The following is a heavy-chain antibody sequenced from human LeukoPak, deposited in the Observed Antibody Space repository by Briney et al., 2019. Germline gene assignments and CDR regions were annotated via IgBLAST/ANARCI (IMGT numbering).Heavy chain of an antibody. D-gene: IGHD3-10*01. V-gene: IGHV3-48*04. CDR2: ISSSSSTI. Sequence: GGSLRLSCAASGFTFSSYSMNWVRQAPGKGLEWVSYISSSSSTIYYADSVKGRFTISRDNSKNSLYLQMNSLRTEDTALYYCAKGNGSGSLLGYWGQGTLVTVSS. CDR3: AKGNGSGSLLGY. J-gene: IGHJ4*02. CDR1: GFTFSSYS.